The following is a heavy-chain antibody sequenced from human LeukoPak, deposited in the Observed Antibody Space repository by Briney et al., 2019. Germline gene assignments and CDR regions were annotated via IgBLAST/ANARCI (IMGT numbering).Heavy chain of an antibody. CDR3: AREGGMRYNWNDAFDI. J-gene: IGHJ3*02. D-gene: IGHD1-1*01. Sequence: GASVKVSCKASGYTFTSYYMHCVRQAPGQGLEWMGIINPSGGSTSYAQKFQGRVTMTRDTSTSTVYMELSSLRSEDTAVYYCAREGGMRYNWNDAFDIWGQGTMVTVSS. CDR2: INPSGGST. CDR1: GYTFTSYY. V-gene: IGHV1-46*01.